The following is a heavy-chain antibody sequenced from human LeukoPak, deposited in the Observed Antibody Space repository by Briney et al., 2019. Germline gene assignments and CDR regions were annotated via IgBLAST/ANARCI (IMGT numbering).Heavy chain of an antibody. D-gene: IGHD3-10*01. CDR1: GYSFTSYW. CDR3: ATIVYGSGIYDAFDI. Sequence: GEPLKISCKGSGYSFTSYWIGWVRQMPGKGLEWMGIIYPGDSDTRYSPSFQGQVTISADKSISTAYLQWSSLKASDTAMYYCATIVYGSGIYDAFDIWGQGTMVTVSS. CDR2: IYPGDSDT. V-gene: IGHV5-51*01. J-gene: IGHJ3*02.